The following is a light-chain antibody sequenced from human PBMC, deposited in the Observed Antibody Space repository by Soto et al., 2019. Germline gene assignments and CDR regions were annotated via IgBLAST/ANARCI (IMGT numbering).Light chain of an antibody. CDR2: LGS. V-gene: IGKV2-28*01. Sequence: DIVMTQSPLSLPVTPGEPASISCRSSQSLLHSNGYYCLDWYLQKPGQSPQLLIYLGSNRASGVPDRFSGSGSGTDFTLKISRVEAEDVGFYYCMQALQTPVTFGGGTKVEIK. CDR3: MQALQTPVT. J-gene: IGKJ4*01. CDR1: QSLLHSNGYYC.